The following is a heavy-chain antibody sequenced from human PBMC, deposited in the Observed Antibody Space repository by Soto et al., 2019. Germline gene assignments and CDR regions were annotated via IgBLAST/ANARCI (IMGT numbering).Heavy chain of an antibody. CDR3: ARWAGQVRDYSGPFDY. CDR2: ISTYNTNT. J-gene: IGHJ4*02. D-gene: IGHD4-4*01. Sequence: QVQLVQSGAEVKNPGASVTVSCKASGERFTTYGISWVRQAPGQGLEWMGWISTYNTNTNYAPKFQGRHLLNTDTTTTTAHMELRSLRPDDTAVYYCARWAGQVRDYSGPFDYWGQGTLVTVSS. CDR1: GERFTTYG. V-gene: IGHV1-18*04.